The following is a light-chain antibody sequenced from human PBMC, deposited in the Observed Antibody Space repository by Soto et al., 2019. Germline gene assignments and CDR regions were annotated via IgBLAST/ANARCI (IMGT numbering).Light chain of an antibody. CDR1: DXINNW. CDR3: XXXXGXWT. J-gene: IGKJ1*01. V-gene: IGKV1-5*03. CDR2: KAS. Sequence: DIQMTQSPSTLSASVGDXXXXXXXASDXINNWLAWYQQKPGKGPKVLIYKASNLEKGVSTRFSGSGSGTEFTLTISSLQXXXXXXXXXXXXXGXWTFGLGTKVEVK.